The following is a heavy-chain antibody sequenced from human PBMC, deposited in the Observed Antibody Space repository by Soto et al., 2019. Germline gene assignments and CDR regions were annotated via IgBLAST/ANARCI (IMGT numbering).Heavy chain of an antibody. J-gene: IGHJ6*02. CDR2: ISSSGSTI. CDR3: ARAGTKGNGGYAAGYYYGMDV. CDR1: GFTFSSYE. V-gene: IGHV3-48*03. D-gene: IGHD5-12*01. Sequence: GGSLRLSCAASGFTFSSYEMNWVRQAPGKXLEWVSYISSSGSTIYYADSVKGRFTISRDNAKNSLYLQMNSLRAEDTAVYYCARAGTKGNGGYAAGYYYGMDVWGQGTTVTVSS.